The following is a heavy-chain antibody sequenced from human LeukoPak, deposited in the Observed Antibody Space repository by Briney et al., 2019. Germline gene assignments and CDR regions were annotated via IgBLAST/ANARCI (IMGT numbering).Heavy chain of an antibody. J-gene: IGHJ4*02. D-gene: IGHD2-2*01. V-gene: IGHV1-2*02. Sequence: ASVKVSCKASGYTFTGYYVHWVRQAPGQGLEWMGWINPNSGGTNYAQKFQGRVTMTRDTSISTAYMEVSRLGSDDTAVYYCASYIVLVPSAIARVSQDFDYWGQGTLVTVSS. CDR3: ASYIVLVPSAIARVSQDFDY. CDR2: INPNSGGT. CDR1: GYTFTGYY.